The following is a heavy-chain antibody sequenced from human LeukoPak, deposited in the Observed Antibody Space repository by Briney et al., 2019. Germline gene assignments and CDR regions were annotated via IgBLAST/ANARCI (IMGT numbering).Heavy chain of an antibody. CDR2: IYWDDDK. V-gene: IGHV2-5*02. D-gene: IGHD3/OR15-3a*01. Sequence: SGPTLVKPTQTLTLTCTFSGFSLSTSGVGVGWICQPPGKALEWLALIYWDDDKRYSPSLKSRLTITKDTSKNQVVLTMTNMDPVDTATYYCAHSPPAAREGLSFDPWGQGTLVTVSS. CDR1: GFSLSTSGVG. J-gene: IGHJ5*02. CDR3: AHSPPAAREGLSFDP.